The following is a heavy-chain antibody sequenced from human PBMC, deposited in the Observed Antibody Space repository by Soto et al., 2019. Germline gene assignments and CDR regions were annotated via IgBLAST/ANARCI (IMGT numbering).Heavy chain of an antibody. CDR3: ARDTLSAFDV. Sequence: GGSLRLSCTASRFTFSVYWMSWVRQAPGKGLEWVANIRHDGSEKFYVDSVKGRFTVSRDNAKNSLYLQMNSLRAEDTAVYYCARDTLSAFDVWGQGTVVTVSS. J-gene: IGHJ3*01. D-gene: IGHD3-16*01. CDR1: RFTFSVYW. V-gene: IGHV3-7*01. CDR2: IRHDGSEK.